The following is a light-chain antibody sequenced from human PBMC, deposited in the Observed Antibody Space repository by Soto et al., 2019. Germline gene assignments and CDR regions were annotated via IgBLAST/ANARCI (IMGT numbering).Light chain of an antibody. Sequence: QSALTQSASVSGSPGQSITISCTGTSSDVGGYNYVSWYQQHPGKAPKLMIYEVSNRPSGVSNRFSGSKSGNTASLTISGLQAEDEADYYCSSYTSSILYVFGTGTQLTVL. CDR3: SSYTSSILYV. CDR1: SSDVGGYNY. J-gene: IGLJ1*01. CDR2: EVS. V-gene: IGLV2-14*01.